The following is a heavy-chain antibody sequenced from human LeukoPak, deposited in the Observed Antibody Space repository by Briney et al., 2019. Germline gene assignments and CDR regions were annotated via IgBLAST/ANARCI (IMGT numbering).Heavy chain of an antibody. CDR3: ASSQDWFGEFANWFDP. J-gene: IGHJ5*02. CDR1: GGTFSSYD. Sequence: ASVKVSCKASGGTFSSYDISWVRQAPGQGLEWMGGIMPISGTANYAQKFQGRVTMTRDTSISTAYMELSRLRSDDTAVYYCASSQDWFGEFANWFDPWGQGTLVTVSS. CDR2: IMPISGTA. V-gene: IGHV1-69*05. D-gene: IGHD3-10*01.